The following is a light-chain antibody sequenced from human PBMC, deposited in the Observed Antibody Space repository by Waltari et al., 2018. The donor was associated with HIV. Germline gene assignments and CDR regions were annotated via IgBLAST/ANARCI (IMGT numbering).Light chain of an antibody. Sequence: QSALTQPASGQSITISCTGPSRDIGSFNYVSCYQQYPGKAPKVMISEVSKRPSGVSSRFSGSKSGNTASLTISGLQAEDEADYYCCSYAGNSARVFGGGTKLTVL. CDR2: EVS. CDR1: SRDIGSFNY. V-gene: IGLV2-23*02. J-gene: IGLJ3*02. CDR3: CSYAGNSARV.